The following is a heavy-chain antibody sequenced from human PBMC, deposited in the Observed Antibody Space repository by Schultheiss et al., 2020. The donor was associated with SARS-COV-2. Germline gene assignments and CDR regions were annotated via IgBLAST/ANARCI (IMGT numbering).Heavy chain of an antibody. V-gene: IGHV3-23*01. CDR1: GFTFSSYG. CDR3: ARGPVRDCTNGVCYIGGYYYYGMDV. D-gene: IGHD2-8*01. J-gene: IGHJ6*02. CDR2: ISGSGGST. Sequence: GGSLRLSCAASGFTFSSYGMHWVRQAPGKGLEWVSAISGSGGSTYYADSVKGRFTISRDNSKNTLYLQMNSLRAEDTAVYYCARGPVRDCTNGVCYIGGYYYYGMDVWGQGTTVTVSS.